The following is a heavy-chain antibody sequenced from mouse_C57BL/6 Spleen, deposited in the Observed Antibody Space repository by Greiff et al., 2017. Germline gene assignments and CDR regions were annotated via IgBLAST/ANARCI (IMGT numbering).Heavy chain of an antibody. V-gene: IGHV1-64*01. CDR1: GYTFTSYW. CDR3: ARSDYGSLFDY. CDR2: IHPNSGST. Sequence: QVQLQQPGAELVKPGASVKLSCTASGYTFTSYWMHWVKQRPGQGLEWIGMIHPNSGSTNYNEKFKSKATLTVDKSSSTAYMQLSSLTSEDSAVYYCARSDYGSLFDYWGQGTTLTVSS. J-gene: IGHJ2*01. D-gene: IGHD1-1*01.